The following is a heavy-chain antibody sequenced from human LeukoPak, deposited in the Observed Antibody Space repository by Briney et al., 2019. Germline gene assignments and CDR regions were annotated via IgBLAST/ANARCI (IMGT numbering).Heavy chain of an antibody. CDR2: TYYRSTQYN. CDR3: ARDRSGSYRD. V-gene: IGHV6-1*01. J-gene: IGHJ4*02. D-gene: IGHD1-26*01. CDR1: VDSLSRNIAA. Sequence: SQSLSLTRAISVDSLSRNIAAGNSVRQSPSRGLEWLGRTYYRSTQYNEYSVSVKSRTTTTPDTTKNQISMQLNSVTPEDTAADYCARDRSGSYRDWGQGTLVTVSS.